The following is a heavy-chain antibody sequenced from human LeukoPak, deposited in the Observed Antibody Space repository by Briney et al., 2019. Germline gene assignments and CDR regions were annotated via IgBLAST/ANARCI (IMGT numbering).Heavy chain of an antibody. J-gene: IGHJ4*02. CDR1: GASITSGRYY. CDR2: IHYSGTPT. D-gene: IGHD3-16*01. CDR3: AAGGDDTKAGY. V-gene: IGHV4-39*02. Sequence: SETLSLTCSVYGASITSGRYYWGWMRQAPGKGLEWIGTIHYSGTPTFYNPSLESRVSLFSDTSRNDFSLRLRSVTAADTAVYYCAAGGDDTKAGYWGQGTLVTVSS.